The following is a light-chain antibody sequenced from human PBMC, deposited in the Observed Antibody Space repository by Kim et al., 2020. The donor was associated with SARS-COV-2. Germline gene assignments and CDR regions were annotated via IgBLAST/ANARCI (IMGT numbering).Light chain of an antibody. Sequence: DIQMTQSPSSLSASVGDRVTITCRESQDISIHLTWFQQRLGEAPKSLIYAASTLQSGVPSKFSGGGSGTDFTLTISSLQAEDFATYYCQQYHNYPLTFGGGTKVDIK. CDR3: QQYHNYPLT. CDR1: QDISIH. V-gene: IGKV1-16*02. J-gene: IGKJ4*01. CDR2: AAS.